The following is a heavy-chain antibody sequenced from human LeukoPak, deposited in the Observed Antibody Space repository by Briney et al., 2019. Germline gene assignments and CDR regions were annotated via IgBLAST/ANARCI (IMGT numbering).Heavy chain of an antibody. Sequence: PSETLSLTCAVSGGSISSNNWWGWVRQPPGKGLEWIGEIYHSGSPNYNPSLKSRVTISVDTSKNQFSLKLTSVTAADTAVYYCARGVGAVYWYFDLWGRGTLVTVSS. D-gene: IGHD1-26*01. CDR1: GGSISSNNW. V-gene: IGHV4-4*02. CDR3: ARGVGAVYWYFDL. CDR2: IYHSGSP. J-gene: IGHJ2*01.